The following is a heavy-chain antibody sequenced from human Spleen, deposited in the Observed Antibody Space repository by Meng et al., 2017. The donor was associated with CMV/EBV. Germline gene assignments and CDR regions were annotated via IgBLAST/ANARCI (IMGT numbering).Heavy chain of an antibody. CDR1: GESIRSSKW. CDR2: IYHSGST. Sequence: CSGSGESIRSSKWWNWGRQPPGKGLEWIGEIYHSGSTNYNPSLKSRVTISLDKSKNQFSLRLSSVTAADTAVYFCARGVDYASGTFDYWGQGTLVTVSS. J-gene: IGHJ4*02. CDR3: ARGVDYASGTFDY. D-gene: IGHD3-10*01. V-gene: IGHV4-4*01.